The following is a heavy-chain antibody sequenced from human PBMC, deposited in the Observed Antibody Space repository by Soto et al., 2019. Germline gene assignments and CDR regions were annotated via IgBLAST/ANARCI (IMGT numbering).Heavy chain of an antibody. V-gene: IGHV3-66*01. J-gene: IGHJ6*04. CDR1: GFTFSSKY. CDR3: ARDDVLCDGGRCYGIPLDG. Sequence: EVQLVESGGGLVQPGGSLKLSCAASGFTFSSKYMTWVRQAPGKGLEWVALIQSGGTTYYADSVKGRFTISSDTSENSMHLQMDSKRVEDTAVYYCARDDVLCDGGRCYGIPLDGWCKGTTVTVST. CDR2: IQSGGTT. D-gene: IGHD2-15*01.